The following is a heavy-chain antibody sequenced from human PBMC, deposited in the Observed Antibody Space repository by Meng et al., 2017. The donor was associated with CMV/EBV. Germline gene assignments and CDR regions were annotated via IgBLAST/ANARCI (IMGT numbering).Heavy chain of an antibody. Sequence: SVKVSCKASGGTFSSYTISWVRQAPGQGLEWMGRIIPILGIANYAQKFQGRVTITADKSTSTAYMELSSLRSEDTAVYYCARPLTIAAAGRNAFDIWGQGTMVTVSS. J-gene: IGHJ3*02. CDR2: IIPILGIA. CDR1: GGTFSSYT. CDR3: ARPLTIAAAGRNAFDI. V-gene: IGHV1-69*02. D-gene: IGHD6-13*01.